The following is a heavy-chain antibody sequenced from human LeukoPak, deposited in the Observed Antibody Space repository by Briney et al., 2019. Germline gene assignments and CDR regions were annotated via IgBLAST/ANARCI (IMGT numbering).Heavy chain of an antibody. J-gene: IGHJ6*03. V-gene: IGHV1-2*06. CDR3: ARGRDTSGYYYMDV. Sequence: ASVKVSCKAYGYTFTGYYIHWVRQAPGQGLEWMGRIDPNSGGTNFAQKFQGRVTMTRDTSITTAYMELSSLRSDDTAIYYCARGRDTSGYYYMDVWGKGTTVTVS. CDR2: IDPNSGGT. CDR1: GYTFTGYY.